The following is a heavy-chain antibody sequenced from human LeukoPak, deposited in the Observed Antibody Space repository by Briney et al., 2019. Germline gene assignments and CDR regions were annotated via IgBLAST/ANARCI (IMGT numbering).Heavy chain of an antibody. CDR1: GFSFSGYW. Sequence: PGGSLGLSCAASGFSFSGYWMTWVRRAPGKGLEWVANIKEDGSEKYYADFVKGRFTISRDNAKNSLDLQMNSLRAEDTAVYYCARRGSTDYWGQGTLVTVSS. V-gene: IGHV3-7*03. J-gene: IGHJ4*02. CDR3: ARRGSTDY. D-gene: IGHD2/OR15-2a*01. CDR2: IKEDGSEK.